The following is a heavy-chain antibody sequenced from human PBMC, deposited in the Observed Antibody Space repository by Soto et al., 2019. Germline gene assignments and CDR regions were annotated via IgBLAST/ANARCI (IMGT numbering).Heavy chain of an antibody. D-gene: IGHD3-10*01. Sequence: GGSLRLSCAASGFTFSSYGMHWVRQAPGKGLEWVAVISYDGSNKYYADSVKGRFTISRDNAKNSLYLQMNSLRAEDTAVYYCARANYGSGSYSPWGQGTLVTVSS. CDR3: ARANYGSGSYSP. J-gene: IGHJ5*02. CDR2: ISYDGSNK. V-gene: IGHV3-30*03. CDR1: GFTFSSYG.